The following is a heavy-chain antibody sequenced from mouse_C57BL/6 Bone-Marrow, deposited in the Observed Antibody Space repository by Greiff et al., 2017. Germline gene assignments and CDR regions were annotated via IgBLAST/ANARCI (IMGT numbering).Heavy chain of an antibody. CDR3: STCYFDF. CDR1: GYTFTDYY. CDR2: INPYNGGT. Sequence: EVQLQESGPVLVKPGASVKMSCKASGYTFTDYYMNWVKQSHGKSLEWIGVINPYNGGTSYNQKFKGKATLTVDTYSSKAYMELYSLSSEDSAVYYCSTCYFDFWGTGTTVTVSS. J-gene: IGHJ1*03. V-gene: IGHV1-19*01.